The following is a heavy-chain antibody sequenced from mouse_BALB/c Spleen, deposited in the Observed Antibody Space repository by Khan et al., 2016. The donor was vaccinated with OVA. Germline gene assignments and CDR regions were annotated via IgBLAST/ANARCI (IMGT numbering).Heavy chain of an antibody. V-gene: IGHV3-2*02. J-gene: IGHJ2*01. CDR1: GYSITSDYA. CDR2: ISYSGNT. D-gene: IGHD3-2*02. CDR3: ARIQGGDFDY. Sequence: EVQLQESVPGLVKPSQSLSLTCTVTGYSITSDYAWNWIRQFPGNNLEWMGYISYSGNTKYNPSLKSRISITRDTSKNQFFLQLTFVTIEDTATYYCARIQGGDFDYWGQGTTLTVSS.